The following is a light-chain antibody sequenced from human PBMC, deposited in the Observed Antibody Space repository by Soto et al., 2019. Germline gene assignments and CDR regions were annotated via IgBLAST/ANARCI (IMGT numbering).Light chain of an antibody. CDR3: TSYTTSATYV. Sequence: QSALTQPASVSGSPGQSITISCTGTSTDVGGYNYVSWYQLHPGEPPKLLIFEVTKRPSGVSNRFAGSKSGNTASLTLTGLQAEDEADYFCTSYTTSATYVFGSGTKLTVL. CDR1: STDVGGYNY. V-gene: IGLV2-14*01. CDR2: EVT. J-gene: IGLJ1*01.